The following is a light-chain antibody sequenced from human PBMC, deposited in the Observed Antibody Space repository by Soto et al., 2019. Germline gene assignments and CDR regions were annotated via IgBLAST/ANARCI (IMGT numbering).Light chain of an antibody. Sequence: EIVLTQSPGTLSLSPGERATLSCRASQSVSSSYLAWYQQKPGPAPRLLIYDTSSSATGIPDRFSGSGSGTDFTLAISRPEPEDFALYYCQQCGSSPSFGQGTKVELK. J-gene: IGKJ1*01. CDR2: DTS. CDR3: QQCGSSPS. V-gene: IGKV3-20*01. CDR1: QSVSSSY.